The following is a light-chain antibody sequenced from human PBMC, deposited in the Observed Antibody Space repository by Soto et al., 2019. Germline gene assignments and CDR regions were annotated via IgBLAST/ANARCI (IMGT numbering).Light chain of an antibody. CDR3: QQYNSWPPIN. V-gene: IGKV3-15*01. Sequence: EIVMTQSPDTLYVSPGEGATLSFRASQSVRTKLACYQQKAGQAPSLLIYGASTRATGIPDRFSGSGSGTEFTLTISSLQSEDFAVYYCQQYNSWPPINFGQGTQLEIK. CDR1: QSVRTK. CDR2: GAS. J-gene: IGKJ5*01.